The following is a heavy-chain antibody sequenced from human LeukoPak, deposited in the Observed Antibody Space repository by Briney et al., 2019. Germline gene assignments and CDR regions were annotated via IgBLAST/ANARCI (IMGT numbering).Heavy chain of an antibody. J-gene: IGHJ4*02. D-gene: IGHD4-23*01. Sequence: SETLSLTCIVSGGSISSGYYWGWIRQPPGKGLEWIGSIYSRGNTYYNPSLKSRVSISLDTSKNQVSLRLTSATAADTAVYYCARLSLRQPSTVIKKASYYFDYWGQGTLVTVSS. CDR3: ARLSLRQPSTVIKKASYYFDY. CDR1: GGSISSGYY. V-gene: IGHV4-39*07. CDR2: IYSRGNT.